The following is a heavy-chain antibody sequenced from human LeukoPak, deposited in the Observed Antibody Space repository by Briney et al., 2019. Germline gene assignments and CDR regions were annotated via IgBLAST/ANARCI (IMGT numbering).Heavy chain of an antibody. CDR1: GYSFTSYW. Sequence: GESLKISCKGSGYSFTSYWIGWVRQMPGKGLEWMGIIYPGDSDTRYSPSFQGQVTISADKSISTAYLQWSSLKASDTAMYYCARQYCGGDCYLNWFDPWGQGTLVTVSS. CDR2: IYPGDSDT. D-gene: IGHD2-21*02. V-gene: IGHV5-51*01. CDR3: ARQYCGGDCYLNWFDP. J-gene: IGHJ5*02.